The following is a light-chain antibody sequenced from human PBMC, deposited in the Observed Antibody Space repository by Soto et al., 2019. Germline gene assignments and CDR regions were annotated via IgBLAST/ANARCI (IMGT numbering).Light chain of an antibody. V-gene: IGKV1-39*01. J-gene: IGKJ4*01. CDR2: DAS. CDR3: QQVNVYPST. Sequence: DIQMTQSPSTLSGSVGDRVTITCRASQSISSYLNWYQQKPGKAPNLLIYDASTLHSGVPSRFSGGGSGTDFTLTISSLQPEDFATYYCQQVNVYPSTFGGGTKVDIK. CDR1: QSISSY.